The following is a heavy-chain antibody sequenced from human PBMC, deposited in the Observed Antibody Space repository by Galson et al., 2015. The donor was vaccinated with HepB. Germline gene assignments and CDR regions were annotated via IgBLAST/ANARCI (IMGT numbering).Heavy chain of an antibody. CDR3: AKVAGYNYGDYFDS. Sequence: SLRLSCAGSGFPFDSYPLRWVRQAPGKGLEWISTVSYTGTTYYADSVKGRFTVSRDDSRGMLYLQMDSLRVEDTATYFCAKVAGYNYGDYFDSWGQGTLVAVSS. J-gene: IGHJ4*02. CDR2: VSYTGTT. CDR1: GFPFDSYP. D-gene: IGHD5-24*01. V-gene: IGHV3-23*01.